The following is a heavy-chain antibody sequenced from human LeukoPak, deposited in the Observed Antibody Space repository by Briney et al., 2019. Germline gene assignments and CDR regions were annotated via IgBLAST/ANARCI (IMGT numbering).Heavy chain of an antibody. CDR2: ISYGGNG. Sequence: GGSLRLSCSASGFIFSSFAMHWIRQAPGKGLEYVSGISYGGNGYYADLVKGRFTISRDNSKNTLYLQMSSLRVEDTAVYYCARGHCSGGNCYSVYWGQGTLVTVSS. CDR3: ARGHCSGGNCYSVY. D-gene: IGHD2-15*01. V-gene: IGHV3-64D*09. CDR1: GFIFSSFA. J-gene: IGHJ4*02.